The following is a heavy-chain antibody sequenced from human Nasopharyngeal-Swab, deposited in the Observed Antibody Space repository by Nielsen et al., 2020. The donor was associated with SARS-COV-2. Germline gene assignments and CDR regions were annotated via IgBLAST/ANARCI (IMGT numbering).Heavy chain of an antibody. CDR1: GYTLSELS. CDR2: FDPEDGET. Sequence: ASVKVSCKVSGYTLSELSVHWVRQAPGKGLEWMGGFDPEDGETIYAQKFQGRVTMTEDTSTDTAYMELSSLRSEDTAVYYCATSAPYCSGGSCYSSWFDPWGQGILVTVSS. CDR3: ATSAPYCSGGSCYSSWFDP. J-gene: IGHJ5*02. V-gene: IGHV1-24*01. D-gene: IGHD2-15*01.